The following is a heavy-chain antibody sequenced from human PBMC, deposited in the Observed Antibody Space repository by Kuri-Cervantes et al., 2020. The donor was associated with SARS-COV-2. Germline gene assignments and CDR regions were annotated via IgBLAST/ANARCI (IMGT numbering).Heavy chain of an antibody. J-gene: IGHJ4*02. D-gene: IGHD6-6*01. Sequence: LRLSCTVSGGSISSSSYYWGWIRQPAGKGREWLGRNYTSGSTNYNPSLKRRVTISVDRSKNQFSLKLSSVTAPDTAVYYYARAHPSSSSPPFFDYWGQGTLVTVSS. V-gene: IGHV4-61*02. CDR2: NYTSGST. CDR1: GGSISSSSYY. CDR3: ARAHPSSSSPPFFDY.